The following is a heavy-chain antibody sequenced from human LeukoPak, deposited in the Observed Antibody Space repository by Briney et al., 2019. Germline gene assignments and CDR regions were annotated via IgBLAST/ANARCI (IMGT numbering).Heavy chain of an antibody. V-gene: IGHV1-46*01. D-gene: IGHD3-22*01. CDR1: GFTFTNYN. Sequence: ASVRVSCKASGFTFTNYNMHWVRQAPGQGLEWMGIINPSGGSTSYAQKFQGRVTMTRDMSTSTVYMELSSLRSEDTAVYYCARVRRNYYDSTAPSPFDYWGQGTLVTVSS. CDR3: ARVRRNYYDSTAPSPFDY. J-gene: IGHJ4*02. CDR2: INPSGGST.